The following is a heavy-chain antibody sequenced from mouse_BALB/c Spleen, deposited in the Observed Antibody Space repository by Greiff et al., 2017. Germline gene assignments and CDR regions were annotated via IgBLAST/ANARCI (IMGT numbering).Heavy chain of an antibody. CDR3: VRHRHYYAMDY. Sequence: EVQGVESGGGLVQPKGSLKLSCAASGFTFNTYAMNWVRQAPGKGLEWVARIRSKSNNYATYYADSVKDRFTISRDDSQSMLYLQMNNLKTEDTAMYYCVRHRHYYAMDYWGQGTSVTVSS. J-gene: IGHJ4*01. CDR1: GFTFNTYA. V-gene: IGHV10-1*02. CDR2: IRSKSNNYAT.